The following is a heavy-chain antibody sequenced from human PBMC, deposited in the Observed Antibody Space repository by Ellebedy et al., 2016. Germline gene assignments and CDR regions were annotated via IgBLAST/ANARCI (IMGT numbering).Heavy chain of an antibody. CDR1: GGSVSSDY. CDR2: VYHTGTT. J-gene: IGHJ3*01. CDR3: AKWNGGWYAFEV. Sequence: SETLSLTCNVSGGSVSSDYWNWIRRPPGKGLEWIGYVYHTGTTNYNPSLKSRVTMSVDTSKSQFSLRLTSVTAADTAVYYCAKWNGGWYAFEVWGQGTMVTVSS. V-gene: IGHV4-59*02. D-gene: IGHD6-19*01.